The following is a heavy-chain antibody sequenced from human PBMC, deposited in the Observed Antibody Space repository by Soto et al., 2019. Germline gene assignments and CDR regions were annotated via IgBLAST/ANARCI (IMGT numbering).Heavy chain of an antibody. V-gene: IGHV3-23*01. CDR3: AKGSIEYSSSVDD. J-gene: IGHJ4*02. Sequence: EVQLLESGGGLIQPGGSLRLSCSASGFSFSSYAMMWVRQAPGKGLEWVSVISGRGGSSYFADSAKGRFTISRDNSKNMLYRELNSLRSEDTAIYFCAKGSIEYSSSVDDWGQGTLVIVSS. CDR1: GFSFSSYA. CDR2: ISGRGGSS. D-gene: IGHD6-6*01.